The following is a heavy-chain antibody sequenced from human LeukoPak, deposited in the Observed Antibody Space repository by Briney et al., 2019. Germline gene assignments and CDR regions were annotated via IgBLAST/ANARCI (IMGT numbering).Heavy chain of an antibody. CDR1: GLTFSSYA. CDR2: ISGSGGST. J-gene: IGHJ6*03. V-gene: IGHV3-23*01. Sequence: GGSLRLSCAASGLTFSSYAMSWVRQAPGKGLEWVSAISGSGGSTYYADSVKGRFTISRDNSKNTLYLQMNSLRAEDTAVYYCAKDQPEASLYYYYMDVWGKGTTVTVSS. CDR3: AKDQPEASLYYYYMDV.